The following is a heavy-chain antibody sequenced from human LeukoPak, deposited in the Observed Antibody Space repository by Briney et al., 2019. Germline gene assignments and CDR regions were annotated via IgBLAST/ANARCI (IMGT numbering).Heavy chain of an antibody. J-gene: IGHJ5*02. D-gene: IGHD3-10*01. CDR1: GGTFSSYA. Sequence: ASVKVSCKASGGTFSSYAISWVRQAPGQGLEWMGGIIPIFGTANYAQKFQGRVTITADESTSTAYMELSSLRSEDTAVYYCARGMVRGVLNWFDPWGQGTLVTVSS. CDR3: ARGMVRGVLNWFDP. CDR2: IIPIFGTA. V-gene: IGHV1-69*13.